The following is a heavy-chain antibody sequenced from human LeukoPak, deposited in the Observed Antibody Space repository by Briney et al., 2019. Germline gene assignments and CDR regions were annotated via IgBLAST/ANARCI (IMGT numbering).Heavy chain of an antibody. J-gene: IGHJ3*02. V-gene: IGHV3-30*04. Sequence: PGGSLRLSCVASGFTDYAIHWVRQAPGKVLEWVAVISYDGSYRYYADSVKGRFTISRDNAKNSLYLQMNSLRAEDTAVYYCARDATLRAFDIWGQGTMVTVSS. CDR2: ISYDGSYR. CDR3: ARDATLRAFDI. CDR1: GFTDYA.